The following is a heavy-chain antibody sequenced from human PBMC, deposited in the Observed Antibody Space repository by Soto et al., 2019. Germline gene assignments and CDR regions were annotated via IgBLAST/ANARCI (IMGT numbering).Heavy chain of an antibody. CDR3: ARAARYYDSSGYPLNWFDP. CDR1: GYTFTSYY. V-gene: IGHV1-46*01. Sequence: QVQLVQSGAEVKKPGASVKVSCKASGYTFTSYYMHWVRQAPGQGLEWRGIINPSGGSTSYAQKFQVRVTMTRDTSTRTVYMELSSLRSEDTAVYYCARAARYYDSSGYPLNWFDPWGQGTLVTVSS. CDR2: INPSGGST. D-gene: IGHD3-22*01. J-gene: IGHJ5*02.